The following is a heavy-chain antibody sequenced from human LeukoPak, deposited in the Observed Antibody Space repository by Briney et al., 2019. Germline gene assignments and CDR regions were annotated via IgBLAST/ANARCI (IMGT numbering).Heavy chain of an antibody. Sequence: GGSLRLSCAASGFTFSTYGIHWVRQAPGKGLEWAAVIWYDGSNKYYADSVKGRFTISRDNSKNTLYLQMNSLRAEDTAVYYCARAVGPYDYWGQGTPVTVSS. CDR2: IWYDGSNK. J-gene: IGHJ4*02. V-gene: IGHV3-33*01. CDR1: GFTFSTYG. D-gene: IGHD3-10*01. CDR3: ARAVGPYDY.